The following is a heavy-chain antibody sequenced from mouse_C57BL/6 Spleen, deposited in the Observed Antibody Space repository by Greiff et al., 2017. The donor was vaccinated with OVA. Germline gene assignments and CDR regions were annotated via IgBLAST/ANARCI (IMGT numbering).Heavy chain of an antibody. CDR3: ARGSNYGFAY. D-gene: IGHD2-5*01. J-gene: IGHJ3*01. CDR2: IYPGDGDT. Sequence: VQLQESGPELVKPGASVKISCKASGYAFSSSWMNWVKQRPGKGLEWIGRIYPGDGDTNYNGKFKGKGTLTADKSSSTAYMQLSSLTSEDSAVYFCARGSNYGFAYWGQGTLVTVSA. CDR1: GYAFSSSW. V-gene: IGHV1-82*01.